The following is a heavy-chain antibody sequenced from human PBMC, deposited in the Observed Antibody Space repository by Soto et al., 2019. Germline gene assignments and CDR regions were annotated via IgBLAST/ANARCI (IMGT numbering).Heavy chain of an antibody. J-gene: IGHJ4*02. CDR3: ARGVSAAMTPYFDY. V-gene: IGHV3-30-3*01. Sequence: QVQLVESGGGVVQPGRSLRLSCAASGFTFSSYAMNWVRQAPGKGLEWVAVISYDGSNKYYADSVKGRFTISRDNSKNTLYLQMNSLRAEDTAGYYCARGVSAAMTPYFDYWGQGTLVTVSS. D-gene: IGHD2-2*01. CDR2: ISYDGSNK. CDR1: GFTFSSYA.